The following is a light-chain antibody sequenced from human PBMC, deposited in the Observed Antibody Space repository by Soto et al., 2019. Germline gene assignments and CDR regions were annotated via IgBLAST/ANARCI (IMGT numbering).Light chain of an antibody. CDR3: QQTYSTPRT. CDR2: AAS. J-gene: IGKJ1*01. Sequence: DIQMTQSPSSLSASLGDRVTITCRASQSISTYLNWYQQKPGKAPKLLIYAASNLQSGVPSQFSGSGSGTDFTLTISSLQPEDFASYYCQQTYSTPRTFGQWTKVEIK. CDR1: QSISTY. V-gene: IGKV1-39*01.